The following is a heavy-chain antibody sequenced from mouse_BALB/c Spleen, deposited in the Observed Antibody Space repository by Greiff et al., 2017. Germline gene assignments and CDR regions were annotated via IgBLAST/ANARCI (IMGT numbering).Heavy chain of an antibody. Sequence: QVQLKESGPGLVAPSQSLSITCTVSGFSLTGYGVNWVRQPPGKGLEWLGMIWGDGSTDYNSALKSRLSISKDNSKSQVFLKMNSLQTDDTARYYCARGLWDGYFDYWGQGTTLTVSS. CDR2: IWGDGST. CDR1: GFSLTGYG. V-gene: IGHV2-6-7*01. D-gene: IGHD1-1*02. J-gene: IGHJ2*01. CDR3: ARGLWDGYFDY.